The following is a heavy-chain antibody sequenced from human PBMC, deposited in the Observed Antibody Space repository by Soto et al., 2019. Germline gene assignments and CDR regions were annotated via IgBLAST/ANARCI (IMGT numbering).Heavy chain of an antibody. D-gene: IGHD6-6*01. CDR3: ARDLAQLVREYYFDY. Sequence: QVQLVQSGAEVKKPGASVKVSCKASGYTFTSYYMHWVRQAPGQGLELMGIINPSGGSTSYAQKFEGRVTMTRDTSTSTVYMELSSLRSEDTAVYYCARDLAQLVREYYFDYWGQGTLVTVSS. V-gene: IGHV1-46*03. J-gene: IGHJ4*02. CDR1: GYTFTSYY. CDR2: INPSGGST.